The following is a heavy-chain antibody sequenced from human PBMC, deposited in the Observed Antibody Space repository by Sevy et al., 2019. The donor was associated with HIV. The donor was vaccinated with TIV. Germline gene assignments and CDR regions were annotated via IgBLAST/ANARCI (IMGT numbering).Heavy chain of an antibody. CDR3: AGENAWGRGYS. Sequence: VSLRLSCTVSGGSITSLYWNWIRQPPGKGLEWIANIYYNGHINYNPSLTSRVTLSLDTSKNQFSLRLSSVTAADTAMYHCAGENAWGRGYSWGQGTLVTVSS. J-gene: IGHJ4*02. V-gene: IGHV4-59*08. CDR1: GGSITSLY. D-gene: IGHD1-26*01. CDR2: IYYNGHI.